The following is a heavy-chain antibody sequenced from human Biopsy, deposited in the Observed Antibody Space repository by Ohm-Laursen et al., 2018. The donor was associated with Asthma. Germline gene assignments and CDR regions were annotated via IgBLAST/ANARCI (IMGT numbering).Heavy chain of an antibody. CDR1: GFTFGDYW. CDR3: ARTFHFWSPYHAEHYQL. CDR2: IKHDGSEK. Sequence: GSLRLSCAASGFTFGDYWMSWVRQVPGKGLEWAANIKHDGSEKNHVDSLKGRFTISRDNAKNSLHLQMNSLRAEDTAVYYCARTFHFWSPYHAEHYQLWGQGTLVTVSS. J-gene: IGHJ1*01. D-gene: IGHD3-3*02. V-gene: IGHV3-7*01.